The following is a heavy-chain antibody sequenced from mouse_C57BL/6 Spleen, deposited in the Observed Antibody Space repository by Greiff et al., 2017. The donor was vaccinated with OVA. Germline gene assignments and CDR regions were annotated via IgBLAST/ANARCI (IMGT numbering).Heavy chain of an antibody. J-gene: IGHJ1*03. CDR1: GYSITSGYY. Sequence: EVQLQESGPGLVKPSQSLSLTCSVTGYSITSGYYWNWIRQFPGTKLEWMGYISYDGSNNYNPSLKNRISITRDTSKNQFFLKLNSVTTEDTATYYCARELTGTDFEVWGTGTTVTVSS. CDR3: ARELTGTDFEV. V-gene: IGHV3-6*01. D-gene: IGHD4-1*01. CDR2: ISYDGSN.